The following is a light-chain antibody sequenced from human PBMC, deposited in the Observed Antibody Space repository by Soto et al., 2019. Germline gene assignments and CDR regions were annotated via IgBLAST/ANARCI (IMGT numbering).Light chain of an antibody. CDR3: LLYINSSWV. CDR2: STN. CDR1: SGSVSISFY. V-gene: IGLV8-61*01. J-gene: IGLJ3*02. Sequence: QTVVNQETSFSVSPGGTVTLTCGLTSGSVSISFYPSWYQQTPGQAPRTLIYSTNSRSSGVPDRFSGSILGDKAALTITGAQADDESDYYCLLYINSSWVFGGGTKLTVL.